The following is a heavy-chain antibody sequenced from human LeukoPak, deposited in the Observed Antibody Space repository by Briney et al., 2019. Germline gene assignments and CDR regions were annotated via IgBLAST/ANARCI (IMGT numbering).Heavy chain of an antibody. CDR2: IYTSGST. CDR1: GGSISSGSYY. V-gene: IGHV4-61*02. J-gene: IGHJ5*02. D-gene: IGHD1-26*01. CDR3: ARCIVGATNWFDP. Sequence: PSQTLSLTCTVSGGSISSGSYYWSWIRQPAGKGLEWIGRIYTSGSTNYNPSLKSRVTISVDTSKNQFSLKLSSVTAADTAVYYCARCIVGATNWFDPWGQGTLVTVSS.